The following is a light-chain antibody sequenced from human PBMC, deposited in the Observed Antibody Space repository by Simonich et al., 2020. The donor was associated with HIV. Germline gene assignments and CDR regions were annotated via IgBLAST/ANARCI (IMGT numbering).Light chain of an antibody. J-gene: IGLJ3*02. CDR3: SSYTSSSTWV. CDR2: RNN. Sequence: QSVLTQPPSASGTPGQRVTISCSGSSSNIGSNYVYWYQQRPGTAPKLLIYRNNQRPSGVSNRFSGSKSGNTASLTISGLQAEDEADYYCSSYTSSSTWVFGGGTKLTVL. CDR1: SSNIGSNY. V-gene: IGLV1-47*01.